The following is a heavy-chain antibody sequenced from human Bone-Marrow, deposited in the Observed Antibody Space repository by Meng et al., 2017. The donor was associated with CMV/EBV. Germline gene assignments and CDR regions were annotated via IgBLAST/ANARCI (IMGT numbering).Heavy chain of an antibody. CDR1: GYTFTSYG. D-gene: IGHD3-10*01. CDR2: ISAYNGNT. J-gene: IGHJ4*02. V-gene: IGHV1-18*01. CDR3: ARFITMVRGDTYYFDY. Sequence: VHQLRSGAEVKKPGASVKVSCKASGYTFTSYGISWVRQAPGQGLEWMGWISAYNGNTNYAQKLQGRVTMTTDTSTSTAYMELRSLRSDDTAVYYCARFITMVRGDTYYFDYWGQGTLVTVSS.